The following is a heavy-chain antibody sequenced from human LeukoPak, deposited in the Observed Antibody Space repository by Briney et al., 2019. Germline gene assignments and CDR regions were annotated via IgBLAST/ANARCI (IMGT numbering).Heavy chain of an antibody. CDR2: IDHSGST. V-gene: IGHV4-4*02. CDR1: GASFSSSNW. CDR3: ARVYSSSCDY. J-gene: IGHJ4*02. D-gene: IGHD6-13*01. Sequence: SGTLSLTCAVYGASFSSSNWWTGRRPPPGRGLEWVGEIDHSGSTNYNPSLKSRVTMSMDKSKNQFSLKLTSVTAADTAVYYCARVYSSSCDYWGQGTLVTVSS.